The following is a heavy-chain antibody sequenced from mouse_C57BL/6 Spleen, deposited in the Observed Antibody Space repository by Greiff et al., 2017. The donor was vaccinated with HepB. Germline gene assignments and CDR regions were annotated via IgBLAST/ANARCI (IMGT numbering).Heavy chain of an antibody. CDR3: ARDAMDY. Sequence: DVMLVESGGGLVKPGGSLKLSCAASGFTFSSYAMSWVRQTPEKRLEWVATISDGGSYTYYPDNVKGRFTISRDNAKNNLYLQMSHLKSEDTAMYYCARDAMDYWGHGPSVTVSS. CDR2: ISDGGSYT. V-gene: IGHV5-4*01. J-gene: IGHJ4*01. CDR1: GFTFSSYA.